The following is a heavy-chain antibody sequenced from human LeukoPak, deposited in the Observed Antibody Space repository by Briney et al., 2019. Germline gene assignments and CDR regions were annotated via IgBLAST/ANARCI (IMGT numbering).Heavy chain of an antibody. CDR3: ARLWGHDYGLDY. D-gene: IGHD4-17*01. CDR2: INPNSGGT. J-gene: IGHJ4*02. Sequence: ASVKVSCKASGYTFTGYYMHWVRQAPGQGLEWMGRINPNSGGTNYAQKFQGRVTMTRDTSISTAYMELSRLRSDDTAVYYCARLWGHDYGLDYWGQGTLGTVSS. CDR1: GYTFTGYY. V-gene: IGHV1-2*06.